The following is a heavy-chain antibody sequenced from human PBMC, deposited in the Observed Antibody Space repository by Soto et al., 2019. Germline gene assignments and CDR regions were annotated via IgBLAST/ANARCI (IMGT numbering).Heavy chain of an antibody. Sequence: GESLKISCKASGDTFTRYGISWVRQAPGQGLEWMGWSSAYNGKTNYAQKVQGRVTMTTDTSTRTAYMELRSLRSDDTAVYFCAREGYYSGSGTYSPPRYYGMDVWGQGTTVTVSS. D-gene: IGHD3-10*01. CDR2: SSAYNGKT. CDR3: AREGYYSGSGTYSPPRYYGMDV. V-gene: IGHV1-18*01. CDR1: GDTFTRYG. J-gene: IGHJ6*02.